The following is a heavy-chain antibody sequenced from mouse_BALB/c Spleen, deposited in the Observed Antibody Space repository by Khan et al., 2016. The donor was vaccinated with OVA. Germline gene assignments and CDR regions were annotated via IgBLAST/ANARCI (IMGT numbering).Heavy chain of an antibody. CDR1: GYTFTSYY. D-gene: IGHD1-1*02. V-gene: IGHV1S81*02. Sequence: VQLQESGAELVKPGASVRLSCKASGYTFTSYYLYWVKQRPGHGLEWIGDINPSNGGTNFNENFKTKATLTVDKSSSTAYMQLSSLTSEDSAVSYCTGSGYGAFAYWGQGTLVTVSA. CDR3: TGSGYGAFAY. J-gene: IGHJ3*01. CDR2: INPSNGGT.